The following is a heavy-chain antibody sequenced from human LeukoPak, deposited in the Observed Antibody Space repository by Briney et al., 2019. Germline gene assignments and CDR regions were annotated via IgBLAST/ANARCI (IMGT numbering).Heavy chain of an antibody. D-gene: IGHD4-11*01. J-gene: IGHJ4*02. CDR2: INPNSGGT. V-gene: IGHV1-2*02. Sequence: ASVKVSCKASAYTFTGYYMHWVRQAPGQGLEWMGWINPNSGGTNYAQKFQGRVTMTRDTSISTAYMELSRLRSDDTAVYYCARWVHSNVEDDFWGQGTLVTVSS. CDR1: AYTFTGYY. CDR3: ARWVHSNVEDDF.